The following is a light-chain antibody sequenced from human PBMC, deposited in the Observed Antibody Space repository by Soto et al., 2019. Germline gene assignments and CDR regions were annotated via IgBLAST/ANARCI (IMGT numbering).Light chain of an antibody. V-gene: IGLV1-40*01. J-gene: IGLJ1*01. CDR1: SSNLGAGYD. Sequence: QSVLAQPPSVSGAPGQRVTISCSGGSSNLGAGYDVHWYQQLPGTAPKVLIYGNSNRPSGVPDRFSGSRSGTSAALAITGLQAEDEADYYCQSYDSSLSGSYVFGTGTKVTVL. CDR3: QSYDSSLSGSYV. CDR2: GNS.